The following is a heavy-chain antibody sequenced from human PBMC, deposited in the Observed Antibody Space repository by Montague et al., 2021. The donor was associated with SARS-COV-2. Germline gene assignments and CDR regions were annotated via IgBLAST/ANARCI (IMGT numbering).Heavy chain of an antibody. CDR2: IKQSGST. V-gene: IGHV4-34*01. CDR3: ARGHLSVSMIVVVFTSASYYFDS. Sequence: SETLSLTCGVYGGSFGDDHWSWIRQPPGKGLELIGDIKQSGSTNYNPSLKSRVTISVDTSKNQFSLKLTSVTAADTAVYFCARGHLSVSMIVVVFTSASYYFDSWGQGAQVTVPS. D-gene: IGHD3-22*01. J-gene: IGHJ4*02. CDR1: GGSFGDDH.